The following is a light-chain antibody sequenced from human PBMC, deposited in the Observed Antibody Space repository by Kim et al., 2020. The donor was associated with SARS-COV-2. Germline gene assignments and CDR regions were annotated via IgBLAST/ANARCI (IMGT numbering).Light chain of an antibody. CDR1: SSDVGGYDY. Sequence: GQSVTISCTGTSSDVGGYDYVSWHQQHPGKVPKLMIYEVSKRPSGVPDRFSGSKSGNTASLTVFGLQAEDEADYYCISYAGSNTWVFGGGTKLTVL. V-gene: IGLV2-8*01. CDR3: ISYAGSNTWV. J-gene: IGLJ3*02. CDR2: EVS.